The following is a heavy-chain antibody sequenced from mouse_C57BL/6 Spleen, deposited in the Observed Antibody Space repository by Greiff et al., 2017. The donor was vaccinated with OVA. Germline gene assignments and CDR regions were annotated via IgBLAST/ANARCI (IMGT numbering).Heavy chain of an antibody. V-gene: IGHV1-9*01. CDR3: ARKWLLGYYAMDY. CDR2: ILPGSGST. J-gene: IGHJ4*01. Sequence: QVQLQQSGAELMKPGASVKLSCKATGYTFTGYWLEWVKQRPGHGLEWIGEILPGSGSTNYNEKFKGKATFTSDTSSNTAYRQLSSLTTEDSAIYYCARKWLLGYYAMDYWGQGTSVTVSS. CDR1: GYTFTGYW. D-gene: IGHD2-3*01.